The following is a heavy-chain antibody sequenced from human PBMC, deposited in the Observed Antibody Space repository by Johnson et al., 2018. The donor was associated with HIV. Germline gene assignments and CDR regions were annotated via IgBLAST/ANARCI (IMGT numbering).Heavy chain of an antibody. Sequence: QVQLVESGGGVVQPGGSLRLSCAASGFTFSSYGMHWVRQAPGKGLEWVAFIRYDGSNKYYGDSVKGRFPISRDNSKNTLYLEMSSLRVDDTAVYYCARDREYGLAWGWALDIWGQGTMVAVSS. CDR2: IRYDGSNK. V-gene: IGHV3-30*02. D-gene: IGHD6-19*01. CDR1: GFTFSSYG. J-gene: IGHJ3*02. CDR3: ARDREYGLAWGWALDI.